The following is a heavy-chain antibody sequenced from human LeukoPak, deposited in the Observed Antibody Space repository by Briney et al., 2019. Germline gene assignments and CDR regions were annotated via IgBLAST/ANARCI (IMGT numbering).Heavy chain of an antibody. CDR2: IYSGGST. J-gene: IGHJ4*02. CDR3: ASMVKRFGESDPYFDY. Sequence: GSLRLSCAASGFTVSSNYMSWVCQAPGKGLGWGSVIYSGGSTYYADSVKGRFTISRDNSKNTLYLQMNSLRAEDTAVYYCASMVKRFGESDPYFDYWGQGTLVTVSS. CDR1: GFTVSSNY. V-gene: IGHV3-66*01. D-gene: IGHD3-10*01.